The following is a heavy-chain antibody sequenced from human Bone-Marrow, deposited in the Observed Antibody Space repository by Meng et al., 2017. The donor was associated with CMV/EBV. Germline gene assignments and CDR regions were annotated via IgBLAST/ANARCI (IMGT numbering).Heavy chain of an antibody. CDR2: SSSSSSYT. J-gene: IGHJ4*02. Sequence: VPLVASAGVLVKRGWVLSFCYAASEIIISDYYMWWIHPARGRGVWWVSYSSSSSSYTNYADSVEGRFIISRAYAKNLLYLQMSSLSDEDTTVYYCASLSGSYYFDYWGQGTLVTVSS. CDR1: EIIISDYY. D-gene: IGHD1-26*01. CDR3: ASLSGSYYFDY. V-gene: IGHV3-11*06.